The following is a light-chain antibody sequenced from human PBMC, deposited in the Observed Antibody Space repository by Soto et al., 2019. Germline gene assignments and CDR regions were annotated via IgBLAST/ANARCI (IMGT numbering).Light chain of an antibody. V-gene: IGKV3-20*01. J-gene: IGKJ2*01. CDR2: GAS. Sequence: EIVLTQSPGTLSLSPGERATLSCRASQSVSSAYLAWYQQIPGQAPRLLIYGASSRATGIPDRFSGSGSGTDFTLPISGLEPEDFAVYYCQQSGSSSYTFGQGTKLEIK. CDR3: QQSGSSSYT. CDR1: QSVSSAY.